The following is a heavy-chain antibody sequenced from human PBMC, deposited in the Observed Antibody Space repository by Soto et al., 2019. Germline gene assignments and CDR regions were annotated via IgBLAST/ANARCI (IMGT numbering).Heavy chain of an antibody. Sequence: SETLSLTCTVSGGSISSHTYYWGWIPQPPGKGLDGIGYIYYSGSTNYNPSLKSRVTISVDTSKNQFSLKLSSVTAADTAVYYCARGRVAVAGNPRESTRGWFDPWGQGTLVTVSS. CDR2: IYYSGST. CDR3: ARGRVAVAGNPRESTRGWFDP. V-gene: IGHV4-61*01. D-gene: IGHD6-19*01. J-gene: IGHJ5*02. CDR1: GGSISSHTYY.